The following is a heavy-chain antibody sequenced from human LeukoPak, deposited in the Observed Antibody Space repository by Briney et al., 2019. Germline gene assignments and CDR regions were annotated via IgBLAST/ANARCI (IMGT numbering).Heavy chain of an antibody. J-gene: IGHJ4*02. Sequence: PGGSLRLSCAASGFTFSSYGMHWVRQAPGKGLEWVAVIRYDGSNKYYADSVKGRFTISRDNAKDSLYLQMNSLRAEDTAVYYCASSRGYNSGYRALELPPSPIDRGQGTLVTVSS. D-gene: IGHD5-18*01. CDR2: IRYDGSNK. CDR3: ASSRGYNSGYRALELPPSPID. V-gene: IGHV3-33*03. CDR1: GFTFSSYG.